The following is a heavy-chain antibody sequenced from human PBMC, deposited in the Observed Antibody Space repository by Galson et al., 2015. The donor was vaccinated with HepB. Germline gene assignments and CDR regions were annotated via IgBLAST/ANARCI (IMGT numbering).Heavy chain of an antibody. CDR2: TYYRSKWYL. V-gene: IGHV6-1*01. Sequence: CAISGDSVSSNSGAWNWIRQSPSRGLEWLGRTYYRSKWYLDYGESVKSRITISADTSKNQFSLQLNSVTPEDTAVYYCVREVTRNYDSNFFDYWGQGTLVTVSS. D-gene: IGHD3-22*01. J-gene: IGHJ4*02. CDR3: VREVTRNYDSNFFDY. CDR1: GDSVSSNSGA.